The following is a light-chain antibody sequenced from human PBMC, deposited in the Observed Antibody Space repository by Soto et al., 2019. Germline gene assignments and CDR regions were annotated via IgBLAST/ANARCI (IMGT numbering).Light chain of an antibody. J-gene: IGLJ2*01. CDR1: SSDVGSYNL. Sequence: QSVLTQPASVSGSPAQSITISCTGTSSDVGSYNLVSWYQQHPGKAPKLMIYEGSKRPSGVSNRFSGSKSGNTASLTISGLQAEDEADYYCCSYAGSLVFGGGTKVTVL. V-gene: IGLV2-23*01. CDR3: CSYAGSLV. CDR2: EGS.